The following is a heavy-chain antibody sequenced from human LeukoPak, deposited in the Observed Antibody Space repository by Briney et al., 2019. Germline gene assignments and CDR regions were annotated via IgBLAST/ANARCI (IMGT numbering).Heavy chain of an antibody. Sequence: PGGSLRLSCAASGFTFSNAWMSWVRQAPGKGLEWVGRIKSKTDGGTTDYAAPVKGRFTISRDDSKNTLYLQMNSLKTEDTAVYYCAREGMMDWNDITNTFDYWGQGTLVTVSS. CDR2: IKSKTDGGTT. CDR3: AREGMMDWNDITNTFDY. J-gene: IGHJ4*02. CDR1: GFTFSNAW. D-gene: IGHD1-1*01. V-gene: IGHV3-15*01.